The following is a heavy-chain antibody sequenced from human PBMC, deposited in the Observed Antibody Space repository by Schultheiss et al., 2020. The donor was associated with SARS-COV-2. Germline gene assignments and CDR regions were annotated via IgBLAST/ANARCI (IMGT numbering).Heavy chain of an antibody. J-gene: IGHJ4*02. CDR1: DGSFSDYY. CDR3: ARGGAARQPPPV. D-gene: IGHD6-6*01. CDR2: IDHSGGT. V-gene: IGHV4-34*01. Sequence: SQTLSLTCAVSDGSFSDYYWTWIRQPPGKGLEWIGEIDHSGGTNYNPSLKSRVTISVDTPKNPFSLKVSSVTAADTAVYYCARGGAARQPPPVWGQGTLVTVSS.